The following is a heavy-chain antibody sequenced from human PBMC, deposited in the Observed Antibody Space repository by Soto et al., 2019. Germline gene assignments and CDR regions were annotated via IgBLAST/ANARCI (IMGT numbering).Heavy chain of an antibody. Sequence: XTLSLPCTVSGGSLSSSSYYWGWIRQPPGKGLEWIGSIYYSGSTYYNPSLKSRFTISVDTSKNQFSLKLSSLTASDTAVYYCASPGIAAAGFDYWGQGTLGTVS. V-gene: IGHV4-39*01. CDR3: ASPGIAAAGFDY. D-gene: IGHD6-13*01. J-gene: IGHJ4*02. CDR1: GGSLSSSSYY. CDR2: IYYSGST.